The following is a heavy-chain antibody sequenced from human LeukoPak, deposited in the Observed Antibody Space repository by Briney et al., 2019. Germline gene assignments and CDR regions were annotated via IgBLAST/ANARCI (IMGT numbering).Heavy chain of an antibody. V-gene: IGHV4-34*01. J-gene: IGHJ5*02. CDR3: ARDVRIGRVGWFDP. D-gene: IGHD2-15*01. Sequence: SETLSLTCAVYGGSFSGYYWSWIRQPPGKGLEWIGEINHSGSTNYNPSLKSRVTISVDKSKNQFSLKLSSVTAADTAVYYCARDVRIGRVGWFDPWGQGTLVTVSS. CDR2: INHSGST. CDR1: GGSFSGYY.